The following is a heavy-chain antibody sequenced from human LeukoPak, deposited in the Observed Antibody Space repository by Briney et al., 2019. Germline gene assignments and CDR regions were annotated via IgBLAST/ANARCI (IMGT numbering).Heavy chain of an antibody. V-gene: IGHV3-23*01. J-gene: IGHJ4*02. Sequence: GGSLRLSCAASGFIFSNYAMSWVRQAPGKGLEWVSGISGSGGSTVYADSVKGRFTISRDNSKNIMYLQMNSLRAEDTAVYYCAKTPHRQWLEYFDYSGQGTLGTVSS. CDR1: GFIFSNYA. D-gene: IGHD6-19*01. CDR3: AKTPHRQWLEYFDY. CDR2: ISGSGGST.